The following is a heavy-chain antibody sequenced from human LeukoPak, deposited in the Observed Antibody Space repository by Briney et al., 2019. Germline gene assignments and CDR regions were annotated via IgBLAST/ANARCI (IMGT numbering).Heavy chain of an antibody. V-gene: IGHV3-21*06. Sequence: GGSLRLSCAAAGFNVNNDLTWVRQAPGKGLEWVSSITSSSSRIYYADSVRGRFTISRDNAKNTLYLQMNSLRAEDTALYYCASFRTSSTGAFDFWGQGTLVTVSS. D-gene: IGHD2-2*01. CDR1: GFNVNND. CDR3: ASFRTSSTGAFDF. J-gene: IGHJ4*02. CDR2: ITSSSSRI.